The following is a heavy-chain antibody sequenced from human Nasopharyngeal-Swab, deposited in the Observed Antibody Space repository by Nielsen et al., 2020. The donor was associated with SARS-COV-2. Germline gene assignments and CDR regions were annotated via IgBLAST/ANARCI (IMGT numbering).Heavy chain of an antibody. Sequence: GGSLRLSCKGSGYSFTSYWISWVRQMPGKGLEWMGRIDPSDSYTNYSPSFQGHVTISADKSISTAYLQWSSLKASDTAMYYCAGSTTMIVVDVFDYWGQGTLVTVSS. CDR3: AGSTTMIVVDVFDY. J-gene: IGHJ4*02. V-gene: IGHV5-10-1*01. D-gene: IGHD3-22*01. CDR2: IDPSDSYT. CDR1: GYSFTSYW.